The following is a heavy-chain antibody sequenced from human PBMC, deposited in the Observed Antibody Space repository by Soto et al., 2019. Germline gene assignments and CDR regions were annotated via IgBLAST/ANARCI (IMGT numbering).Heavy chain of an antibody. D-gene: IGHD5-12*01. CDR2: ISWDGGST. V-gene: IGHV3-43D*03. J-gene: IGHJ4*02. Sequence: GGSLRLSCAASGFTFDDYAMHWVRQAPGKGLEWVSLISWDGGSTYYADSVKGRFTISRDNSKNSLYLQMNSLRAEDAALYYCAKDGRMGVATYFDYWGQGTRVTVSS. CDR1: GFTFDDYA. CDR3: AKDGRMGVATYFDY.